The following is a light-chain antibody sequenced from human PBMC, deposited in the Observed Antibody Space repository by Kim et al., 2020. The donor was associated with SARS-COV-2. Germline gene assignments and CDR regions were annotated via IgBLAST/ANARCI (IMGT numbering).Light chain of an antibody. CDR1: QTVTKNY. Sequence: APGGSATLSCRDSQTVTKNYLGWYQQRRGQAPRLLIYDVTNRATGIPDRFSGSGSGTDFTLIIKRLEAEDSAVYYCQQYAHSPITFGQGTRLEIK. CDR2: DVT. J-gene: IGKJ5*01. CDR3: QQYAHSPIT. V-gene: IGKV3D-20*01.